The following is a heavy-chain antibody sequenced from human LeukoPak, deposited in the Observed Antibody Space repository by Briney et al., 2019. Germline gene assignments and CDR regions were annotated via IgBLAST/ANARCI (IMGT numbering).Heavy chain of an antibody. V-gene: IGHV2-5*01. Sequence: SGPTLVKPTQTLTLTCTFSGFSLSTSGVGVGWIRRPPGKALEWLALIYWNDDKRYSPSLKSRLTITKDASKNQVVLTMTNMDPVDTATYYCAHRGEGSKPLYWGQGTLVTVSS. CDR3: AHRGEGSKPLY. D-gene: IGHD2-21*01. CDR2: IYWNDDK. J-gene: IGHJ4*02. CDR1: GFSLSTSGVG.